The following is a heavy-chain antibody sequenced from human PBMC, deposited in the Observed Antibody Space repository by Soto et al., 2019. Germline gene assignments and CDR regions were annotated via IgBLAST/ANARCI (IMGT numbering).Heavy chain of an antibody. CDR1: GFTFSSYA. Sequence: EVQLLESGGGLVQPGGSLRLSCAASGFTFSSYAMTWVRQAPGKGLEWVSALSGNSGTTYSADSVKGRFTISRDNSRNTLYLQMSSLRAEDTALYYCAKGSKFTIFSANDFWGQGTLDTVSS. CDR3: AKGSKFTIFSANDF. V-gene: IGHV3-23*01. J-gene: IGHJ4*02. D-gene: IGHD3-3*01. CDR2: LSGNSGTT.